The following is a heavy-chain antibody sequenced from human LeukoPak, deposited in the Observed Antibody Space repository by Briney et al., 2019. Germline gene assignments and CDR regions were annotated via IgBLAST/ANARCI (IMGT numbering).Heavy chain of an antibody. CDR2: IKQDGSEK. J-gene: IGHJ4*02. Sequence: QLGGSLRLSCAASGFTFSSYWMSWVRQAPGKGLEWVANIKQDGSEKYYVDSVKGRFTISRDNAKNSLYLQMNSLRVEDTAVYYCARDGDYDWNYRSGFDYWGQGTLVTVSS. CDR1: GFTFSSYW. V-gene: IGHV3-7*01. CDR3: ARDGDYDWNYRSGFDY. D-gene: IGHD1-7*01.